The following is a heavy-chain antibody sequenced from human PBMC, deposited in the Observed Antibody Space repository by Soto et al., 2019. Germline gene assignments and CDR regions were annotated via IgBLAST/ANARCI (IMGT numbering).Heavy chain of an antibody. V-gene: IGHV4-34*01. CDR3: WRCKPSGYRFGPRNFFYYGVDV. CDR1: SASLGDHY. Sequence: SETLSLTCAAFSASLGDHYWAWIRQSPDKGLEWIGEVHPSGSTDYNPSLKSGLTLSLDTSNNHFSLQLTNVPAPDTAVYFYWRCKPSGYRFGPRNFFYYGVDVWGAGTTVTVAS. CDR2: VHPSGST. D-gene: IGHD5-18*01. J-gene: IGHJ6*02.